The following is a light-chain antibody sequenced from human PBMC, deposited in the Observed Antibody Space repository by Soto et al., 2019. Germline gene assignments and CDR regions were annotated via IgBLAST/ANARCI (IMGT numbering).Light chain of an antibody. J-gene: IGKJ2*01. CDR3: QQYGVSPLMFT. Sequence: EIVLVQSPGTLSLSPGGRATLSCRASQSVSNNYLAWYQLKPGQAPRLLIYGASSRATGVPDRFSGSGTGTDFSLTITRLEPEDFAVYYCQQYGVSPLMFTFGQGTKVGVK. CDR1: QSVSNNY. V-gene: IGKV3-20*01. CDR2: GAS.